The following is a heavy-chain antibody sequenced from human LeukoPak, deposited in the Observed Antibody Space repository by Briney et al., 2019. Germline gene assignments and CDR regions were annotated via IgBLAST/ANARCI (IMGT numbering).Heavy chain of an antibody. V-gene: IGHV1-46*01. CDR3: ARADVVNREDIVAVPAATLDN. CDR1: GYTFTGYY. CDR2: INPSGGGT. Sequence: EASVKVSCKASGYTFTGYYMHWVRQAPGQGLEWMGIINPSGGGTSYAQKFQGRVTMTRDMSTSTVYMELSTLRSEDTAVYYCARADVVNREDIVAVPAATLDNWGQGTLVTVSS. J-gene: IGHJ4*02. D-gene: IGHD2-2*01.